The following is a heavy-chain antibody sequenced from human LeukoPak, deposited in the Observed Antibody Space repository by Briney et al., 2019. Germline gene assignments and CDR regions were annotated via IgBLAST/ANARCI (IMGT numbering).Heavy chain of an antibody. V-gene: IGHV3-23*01. D-gene: IGHD3-22*01. CDR3: ATPSSGYYGYYFDY. J-gene: IGHJ4*02. CDR2: LPRSGGDT. CDR1: GFPFSSSA. Sequence: PGGSLRLSCAASGFPFSSSAMSWVRQAPGKGLEWVSGLPRSGGDTYYADSVKGRFTISRDNSKNTLHLQMNSLRAEDTAIYYCATPSSGYYGYYFDYWGQGTLVTVSS.